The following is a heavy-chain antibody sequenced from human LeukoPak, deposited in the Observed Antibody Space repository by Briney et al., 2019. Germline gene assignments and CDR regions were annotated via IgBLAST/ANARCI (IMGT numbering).Heavy chain of an antibody. CDR1: GFIFSNDT. CDR3: VRDPSGSGFAFDS. Sequence: GGSLRLSCAASGFIFSNDTMHWVRQAPGKGLEWVAFIWFDGSNKHYADSVKGRFTISRDNSEDTLYLQMNSLRAEDTAVYYCVRDPSGSGFAFDSWGQGALVTVSS. CDR2: IWFDGSNK. V-gene: IGHV3-33*01. J-gene: IGHJ4*02. D-gene: IGHD1-1*01.